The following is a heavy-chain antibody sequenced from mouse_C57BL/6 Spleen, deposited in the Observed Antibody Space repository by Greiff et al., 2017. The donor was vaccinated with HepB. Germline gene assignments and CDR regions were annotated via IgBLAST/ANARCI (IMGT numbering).Heavy chain of an antibody. CDR3: TTNSPVAY. J-gene: IGHJ3*01. CDR1: GFNIKDDY. Sequence: EVQLQQSGAELVRPGASVKLSCTASGFNIKDDYMHWVKQRPEQGLEWIGWIDPENGDTEYASKFQGKATITADTSSNTAYLQLSSLTSEDTAVYYCTTNSPVAYWGQGTLVTVSA. V-gene: IGHV14-4*01. D-gene: IGHD6-1*01. CDR2: IDPENGDT.